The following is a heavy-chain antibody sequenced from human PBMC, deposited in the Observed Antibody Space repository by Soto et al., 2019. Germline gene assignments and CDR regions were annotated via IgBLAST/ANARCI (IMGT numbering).Heavy chain of an antibody. CDR2: INHSGST. CDR3: ARGTSAVWFDP. V-gene: IGHV4-34*01. Sequence: ASETLSLTCAVYGGSFSGYYWSWIRQPPGKGLEWIGDINHSGSTNYNPSLKSRVTISVDTSKNQFSLKLSSVTAADTAVYYCARGTSAVWFDPWGQGTLVTVSS. CDR1: GGSFSGYY. D-gene: IGHD2-2*01. J-gene: IGHJ5*02.